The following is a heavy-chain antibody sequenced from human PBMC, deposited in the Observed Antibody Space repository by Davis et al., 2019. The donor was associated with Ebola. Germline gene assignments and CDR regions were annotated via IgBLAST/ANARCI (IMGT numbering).Heavy chain of an antibody. J-gene: IGHJ6*02. CDR1: GFTFSDYY. Sequence: PGGSLRLSCVGSGFTFSDYYMSWIRQAPGKGLEWVSYITSGSTYTNFADSVKGRFTISRDNAKNSLYLQMSSLRAEDTAVYYCARDQFLEWLSESWYYGMDVWGQGTTVTVSS. V-gene: IGHV3-11*06. D-gene: IGHD3-3*01. CDR3: ARDQFLEWLSESWYYGMDV. CDR2: ITSGSTYT.